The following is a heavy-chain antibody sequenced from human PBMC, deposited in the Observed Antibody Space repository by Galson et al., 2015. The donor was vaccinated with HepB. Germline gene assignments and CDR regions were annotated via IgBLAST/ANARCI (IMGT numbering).Heavy chain of an antibody. V-gene: IGHV1-69*06. CDR1: GGTFSSYA. Sequence: SVKVSCKASGGTFSSYAISWVRQAPGQGLEWMGGIIPIFGTANYAQKFQGRVTITADKSTSTAYMELSSLRSEDTAVYYCARPGAYCGGDCYWFDYRGQGTLVAVSS. D-gene: IGHD2-21*01. J-gene: IGHJ4*02. CDR3: ARPGAYCGGDCYWFDY. CDR2: IIPIFGTA.